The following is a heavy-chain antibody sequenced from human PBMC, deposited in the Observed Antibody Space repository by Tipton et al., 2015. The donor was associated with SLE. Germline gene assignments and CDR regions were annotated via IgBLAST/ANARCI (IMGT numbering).Heavy chain of an antibody. CDR1: GGSFSSYY. D-gene: IGHD6-13*01. J-gene: IGHJ3*02. CDR3: ARDRRGYSSSWSPTGAFDI. CDR2: IYYSGST. V-gene: IGHV4-39*07. Sequence: LRLSCAVYGGSFSSYYWGWIRQPPGKGLEWIGSIYYSGSTYYNPSLKSRVTISVDTSKNQFSLKLSSVTAADTAVYYCARDRRGYSSSWSPTGAFDIWGQGTMVTVSS.